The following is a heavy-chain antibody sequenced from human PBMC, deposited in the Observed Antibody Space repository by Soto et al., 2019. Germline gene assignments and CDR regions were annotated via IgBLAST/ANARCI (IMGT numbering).Heavy chain of an antibody. CDR3: ARDESYYYDSSGYFPFDY. Sequence: GASVKVSCKASGYTFTSYGISWVRQAPGQGLEWMGWISAYNGNTNYAQKLQGRVTMTTDTSTNTAYMELRSLRSDDTAVYYCARDESYYYDSSGYFPFDYWGQGTLVTVSS. CDR1: GYTFTSYG. J-gene: IGHJ4*02. V-gene: IGHV1-18*01. CDR2: ISAYNGNT. D-gene: IGHD3-22*01.